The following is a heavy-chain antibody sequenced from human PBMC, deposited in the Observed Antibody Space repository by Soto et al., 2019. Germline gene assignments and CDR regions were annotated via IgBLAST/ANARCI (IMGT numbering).Heavy chain of an antibody. V-gene: IGHV3-23*01. CDR1: GFTFSSYA. D-gene: IGHD3-9*01. CDR2: ISGSGGST. CDR3: ATDPLTGYYMAYYYYGMDV. J-gene: IGHJ6*02. Sequence: GGSLRLSCAASGFTFSSYAMSWVRQAPGKGLDWVSAISGSGGSTYYADSVKGRFTISRDNSKNTLYLQMNSLRAEDTAVYYCATDPLTGYYMAYYYYGMDVWGQGTTVTVSS.